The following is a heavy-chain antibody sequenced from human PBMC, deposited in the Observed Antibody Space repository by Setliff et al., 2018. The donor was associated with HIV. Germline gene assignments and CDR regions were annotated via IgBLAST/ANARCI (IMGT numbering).Heavy chain of an antibody. J-gene: IGHJ3*02. V-gene: IGHV4-61*02. D-gene: IGHD3-10*01. Sequence: SETLSLTCTVSGGSISSGSHYWSWIRQPAGKGLEWIGLIYTSGRTNYNPSLKSRVTISVDRSKNQFSLNLSSVTAADTALYYCARHEQYRYGSGSYYKESDVFDIWGQGTVVTVSS. CDR1: GGSISSGSHY. CDR2: IYTSGRT. CDR3: ARHEQYRYGSGSYYKESDVFDI.